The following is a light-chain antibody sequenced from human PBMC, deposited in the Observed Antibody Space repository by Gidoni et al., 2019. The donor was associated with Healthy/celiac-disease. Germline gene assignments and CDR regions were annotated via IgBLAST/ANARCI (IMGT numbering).Light chain of an antibody. CDR3: QQRST. V-gene: IGKV3-11*01. J-gene: IGKJ5*01. Sequence: EKMLTQPPATLSLSPGERATLSCRARQSVSSYLAWYQQKPGQAPRLLLHDASTRATGIPARFSGSASATDFPLTISCLAPEDFAVYYCQQRSTFGQXTRLEIK. CDR1: QSVSSY. CDR2: DAS.